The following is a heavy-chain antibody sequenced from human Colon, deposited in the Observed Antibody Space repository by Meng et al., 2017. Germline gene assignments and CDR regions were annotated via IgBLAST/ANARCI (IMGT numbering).Heavy chain of an antibody. CDR2: INSASGYI. CDR1: GFPFSSYS. V-gene: IGHV3-21*01. J-gene: IGHJ4*02. D-gene: IGHD3/OR15-3a*01. Sequence: GESLKISCSGSGFPFSSYSMRWVRQAPGKGLEWVSSINSASGYIYYADSVKGRFTISRDNAKNSLYLQMNSLRAEDTAVYYCARDARGLDYSRTGYQSDYWGQGTLVTVSS. CDR3: ARDARGLDYSRTGYQSDY.